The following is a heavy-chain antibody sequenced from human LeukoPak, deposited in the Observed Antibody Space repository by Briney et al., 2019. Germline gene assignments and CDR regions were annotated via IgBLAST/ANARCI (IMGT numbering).Heavy chain of an antibody. D-gene: IGHD3-3*01. J-gene: IGHJ4*02. CDR3: ARTNYDFWSGSIPIDY. Sequence: ASVKVSCKASGYTFTSYDINWVRQATGQGLEWMGWMNPNSGNTGYAQKFQGRVTITRNTSISTAYMKLSSLRSEDTAVYYCARTNYDFWSGSIPIDYWGQGTLVTVSS. V-gene: IGHV1-8*03. CDR2: MNPNSGNT. CDR1: GYTFTSYD.